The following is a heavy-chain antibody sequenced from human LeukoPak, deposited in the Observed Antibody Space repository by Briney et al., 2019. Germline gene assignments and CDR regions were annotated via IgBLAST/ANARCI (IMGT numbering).Heavy chain of an antibody. CDR3: ARIDGSYHGDY. V-gene: IGHV4-34*01. Sequence: PSETLSLTCAVYGGSFSGYYWSWIRQPPGKGLEWIGEINHSGSTNYNPSLKSRVTISVDTSKNQFSLKLSSVTAADTAVYYCARIDGSYHGDYWGQGTLVTVSS. D-gene: IGHD1-26*01. CDR1: GGSFSGYY. CDR2: INHSGST. J-gene: IGHJ4*02.